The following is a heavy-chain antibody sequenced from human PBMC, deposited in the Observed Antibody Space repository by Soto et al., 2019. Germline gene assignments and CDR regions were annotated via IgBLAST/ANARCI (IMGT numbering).Heavy chain of an antibody. D-gene: IGHD3-22*01. CDR1: GGTFSSYA. J-gene: IGHJ1*01. Sequence: QVQLVQSGAEVKMPGSSVKVSCKASGGTFSSYAISWVRQAPGQGLEWMGGIIPIFGTANYAQKFQGRVTITADESTSTAYMELSSLRSEDTAVYYCASKRDYYDSSVRYFQHWGQGTLVTVSS. CDR3: ASKRDYYDSSVRYFQH. CDR2: IIPIFGTA. V-gene: IGHV1-69*12.